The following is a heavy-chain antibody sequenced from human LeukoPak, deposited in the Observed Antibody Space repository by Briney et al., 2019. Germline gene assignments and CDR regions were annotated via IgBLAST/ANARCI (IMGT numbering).Heavy chain of an antibody. CDR3: ARDLNWETY. CDR1: GFTFSSYA. D-gene: IGHD7-27*01. CDR2: IKTDGSQI. V-gene: IGHV3-7*01. Sequence: PGGSLRLSCAASGFTFSSYAMHWVRQAPGKGLEWVANIKTDGSQIYYLDSVKGRFTISRDNARNSLYLQMNSLRAEDTAVYYCARDLNWETYWGQGTLVSVSS. J-gene: IGHJ4*02.